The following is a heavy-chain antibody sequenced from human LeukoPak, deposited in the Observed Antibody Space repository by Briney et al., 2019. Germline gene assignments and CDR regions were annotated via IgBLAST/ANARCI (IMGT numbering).Heavy chain of an antibody. Sequence: SQTLSLTCTVSGGSISSGDYYWSWIRQPPGKGLEWIGYIYYSGSTYYNPSLKSRVTISVDTSKNQFSLKLSSVTAADTAVYYCARYAVAGTSDSVYWGQGTLVTVSS. V-gene: IGHV4-30-4*01. CDR1: GGSISSGDYY. CDR2: IYYSGST. CDR3: ARYAVAGTSDSVY. J-gene: IGHJ4*02. D-gene: IGHD6-19*01.